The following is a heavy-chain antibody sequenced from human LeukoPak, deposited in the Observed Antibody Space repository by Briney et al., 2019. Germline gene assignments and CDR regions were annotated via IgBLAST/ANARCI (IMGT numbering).Heavy chain of an antibody. J-gene: IGHJ4*02. V-gene: IGHV3-23*01. D-gene: IGHD3-22*01. Sequence: PGGSLRLSCVASGFTVSNNALTWFRQAPGKGLEWVSDIRGDGVSTFYADSVKGRFTISRDNSKNTLYLQMNSLRAEDTAVYYCAKGRNYYDSSGYYYEGGDYFDYWGQGTLVTVSS. CDR1: GFTVSNNA. CDR2: IRGDGVST. CDR3: AKGRNYYDSSGYYYEGGDYFDY.